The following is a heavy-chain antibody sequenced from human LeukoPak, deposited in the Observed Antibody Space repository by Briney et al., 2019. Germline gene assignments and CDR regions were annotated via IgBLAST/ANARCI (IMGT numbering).Heavy chain of an antibody. CDR3: AREMYCSGGSCYGDAFDI. CDR1: GFTVNNNY. Sequence: GGSLRLSCAASGFTVNNNYMSWVRQAPGRGLEWVSVIYSGGSTYYADSVKGRFSISRDKSKNTLYLQMNSLRAEDTALYYCAREMYCSGGSCYGDAFDIWGQGTMVTVSS. D-gene: IGHD2-15*01. V-gene: IGHV3-66*01. CDR2: IYSGGST. J-gene: IGHJ3*02.